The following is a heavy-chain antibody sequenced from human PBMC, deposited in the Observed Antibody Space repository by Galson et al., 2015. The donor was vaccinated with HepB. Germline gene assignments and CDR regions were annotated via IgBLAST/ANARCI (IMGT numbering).Heavy chain of an antibody. Sequence: SVKVSCKASGDTFTNYAVDWVRQAPGQGLEWMGRIIPIFGSANCAQRFHGRVTITADESTSTAYMELSSLTSEDTAVYYCAGNYYDSSDYFFWGQGTLVTVSS. CDR1: GDTFTNYA. CDR2: IIPIFGSA. V-gene: IGHV1-69*13. CDR3: AGNYYDSSDYFF. J-gene: IGHJ4*02. D-gene: IGHD3-22*01.